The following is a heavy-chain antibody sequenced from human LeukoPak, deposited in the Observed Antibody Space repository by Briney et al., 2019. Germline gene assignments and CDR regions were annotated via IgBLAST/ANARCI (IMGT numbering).Heavy chain of an antibody. CDR3: ARERLVTVAGSYFYYGMDV. CDR2: ISSSSSYI. V-gene: IGHV3-21*01. Sequence: GGSLRLSCAASGFTFSNYKVNWVRQTPGKGLEWVSSISSSSSYIYYADSVKGRFTISRDNANNSLFLHMNSLRAEDTALYFCARERLVTVAGSYFYYGMDVWGQGTTVTVSS. CDR1: GFTFSNYK. D-gene: IGHD6-19*01. J-gene: IGHJ6*02.